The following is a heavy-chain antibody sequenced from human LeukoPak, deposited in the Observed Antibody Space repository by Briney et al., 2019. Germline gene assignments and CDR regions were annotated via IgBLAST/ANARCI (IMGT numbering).Heavy chain of an antibody. CDR1: GYTFTGYY. D-gene: IGHD3-10*01. Sequence: ASVKVSCKASGYTFTGYYMHWVRQAPGQGLEWMGWINPNSGGTNYAQKFQGRVTMTRDTSISTAYMELSRLRSDDTAVYYCARGKERITMVRGVERYFDYWGQGTLVTASS. J-gene: IGHJ4*02. CDR3: ARGKERITMVRGVERYFDY. CDR2: INPNSGGT. V-gene: IGHV1-2*02.